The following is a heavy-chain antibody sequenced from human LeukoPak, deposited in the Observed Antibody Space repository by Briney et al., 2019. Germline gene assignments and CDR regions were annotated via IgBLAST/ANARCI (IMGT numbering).Heavy chain of an antibody. J-gene: IGHJ4*02. CDR1: GGSFSGYY. CDR2: INHSGST. Sequence: SETLSLTCAVYGGSFSGYYWSWIRQPPGKGLEWIGEINHSGSTNYNPSLKSRVTISVDTSKNQFSLKLSSVTAADTAVYYCARGPLHFDYWGQGTLVTVSS. CDR3: ARGPLHFDY. V-gene: IGHV4-34*01. D-gene: IGHD2-15*01.